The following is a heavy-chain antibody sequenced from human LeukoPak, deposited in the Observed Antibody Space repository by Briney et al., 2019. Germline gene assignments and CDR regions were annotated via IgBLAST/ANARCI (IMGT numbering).Heavy chain of an antibody. Sequence: SGTLSLTCAVSGGSISSSNWWTWVRQPPGKGLEWIGKIFHSGSTNYNPSLRSRLTISVDKSRNQFSLTLSSVTAADTAVYHCASLYYYDSGGYYNGDYWGQGTLVSVSS. D-gene: IGHD3-10*01. V-gene: IGHV4-4*02. CDR1: GGSISSSNW. J-gene: IGHJ4*02. CDR2: IFHSGST. CDR3: ASLYYYDSGGYYNGDY.